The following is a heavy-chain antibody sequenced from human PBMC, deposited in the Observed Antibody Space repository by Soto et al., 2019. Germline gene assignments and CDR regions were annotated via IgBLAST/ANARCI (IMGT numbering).Heavy chain of an antibody. Sequence: GGSLRLSCAASGLPFGSYSMHWIRQAPGKGLEWVAVISYDGSNKYYADSVKGRFTISRDNSKNTLYLQMNSLRAEDTAVYYCARDRVLRYFDWLPPRGYGMDVWGQGTTVTVSS. CDR1: GLPFGSYS. J-gene: IGHJ6*02. CDR2: ISYDGSNK. CDR3: ARDRVLRYFDWLPPRGYGMDV. V-gene: IGHV3-30-3*01. D-gene: IGHD3-9*01.